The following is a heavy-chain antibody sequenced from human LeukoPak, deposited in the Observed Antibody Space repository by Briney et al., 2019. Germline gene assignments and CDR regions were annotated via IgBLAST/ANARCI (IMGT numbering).Heavy chain of an antibody. J-gene: IGHJ6*03. Sequence: ASVKVSCKASGGTFSSYAISWVRQAPGQGLEWMGGIIPIFGTANYAQKFQGRVTITADESTSTAYMELSSLRSEDTAVYYCARGRLSAYYYCMDVWGKGTTVTISS. CDR3: ARGRLSAYYYCMDV. CDR1: GGTFSSYA. V-gene: IGHV1-69*01. CDR2: IIPIFGTA. D-gene: IGHD5/OR15-5a*01.